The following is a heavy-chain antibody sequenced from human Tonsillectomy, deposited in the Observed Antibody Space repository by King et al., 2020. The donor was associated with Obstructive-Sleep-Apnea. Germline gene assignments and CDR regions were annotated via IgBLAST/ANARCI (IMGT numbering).Heavy chain of an antibody. V-gene: IGHV4-4*02. CDR2: IYHSGST. Sequence: VQLQESGPGLVKPSGTLSLTCAVSAGSISSNNSWSWVRQPPGRGLEWIGEIYHSGSTNYNPSLKSRVTISLDKSKNQVSLNLRSLTAADTAVYYCAREGAAGATEGAGGITAFDMWGQGTMVTVS. CDR1: AGSISSNNS. D-gene: IGHD6-13*01. CDR3: AREGAAGATEGAGGITAFDM. J-gene: IGHJ3*02.